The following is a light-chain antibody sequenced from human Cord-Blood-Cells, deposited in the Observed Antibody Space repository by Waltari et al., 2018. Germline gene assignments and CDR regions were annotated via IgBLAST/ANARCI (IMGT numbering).Light chain of an antibody. CDR1: SSNTGSNY. Sequence: QSVLTQPPSASGTPGQRVTLPCSGSSSNTGSNYVYCYQQLPGTAPKLLIYRNSQRPSGVPDRFSGSKSGTSASLAISGLRSEVEADYYCAAWDDSLSGPVFGGGTKLTVL. J-gene: IGLJ3*02. CDR2: RNS. CDR3: AAWDDSLSGPV. V-gene: IGLV1-47*01.